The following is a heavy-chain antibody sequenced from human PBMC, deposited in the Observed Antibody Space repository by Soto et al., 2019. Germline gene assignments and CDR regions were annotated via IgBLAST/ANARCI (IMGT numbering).Heavy chain of an antibody. D-gene: IGHD5-12*01. CDR2: IYRSGST. CDR1: GDCVGSSAAMY. CDR3: ARPPESGDYPGMSI. J-gene: IGHJ6*02. V-gene: IGHV4-61*08. Sequence: SETLSLTCTVSGDCVGSSAAMYWAWVRQPPGKELEFIGKIYRSGSTLLNSALQSRFTLSMEPSKNQFSLNLRSVTVGDTALYCCARPPESGDYPGMSIGGPGITVTVSS.